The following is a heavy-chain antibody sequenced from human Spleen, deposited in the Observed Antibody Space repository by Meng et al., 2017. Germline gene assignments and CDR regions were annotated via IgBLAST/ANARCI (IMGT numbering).Heavy chain of an antibody. Sequence: SVTVSCKASGYTFTSYYMDWVRQAPGPGLEWIVIINPSGGSTSYAQKFQGRVTMTRDTSTSTVYMELSSLRSEDTAGYYCARDDDILTGYGMDVWGQGTTVTVSS. CDR1: GYTFTSYY. CDR3: ARDDDILTGYGMDV. V-gene: IGHV1-46*01. D-gene: IGHD3-9*01. J-gene: IGHJ6*02. CDR2: INPSGGST.